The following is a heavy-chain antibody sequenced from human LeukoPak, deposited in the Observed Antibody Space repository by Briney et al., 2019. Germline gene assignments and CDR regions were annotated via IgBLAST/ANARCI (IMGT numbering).Heavy chain of an antibody. D-gene: IGHD5-12*01. CDR3: ARGPNYSGYGNFDY. Sequence: SETLSLTCTVSGGSISSYYWSWIGQPPGKGLEWIGYIYYTGSTTYNPSLESRITISVDTSKNQFSLELTSVTAADTAVYYCARGPNYSGYGNFDYCGQGTLVTVSS. V-gene: IGHV4-59*01. J-gene: IGHJ4*02. CDR2: IYYTGST. CDR1: GGSISSYY.